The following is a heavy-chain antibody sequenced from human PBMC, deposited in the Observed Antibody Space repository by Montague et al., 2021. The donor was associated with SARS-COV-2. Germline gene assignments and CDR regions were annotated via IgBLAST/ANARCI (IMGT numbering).Heavy chain of an antibody. D-gene: IGHD5-12*01. CDR3: SKSLDTSGYSFERGADY. J-gene: IGHJ4*02. V-gene: IGHV3-23*01. CDR2: IGGSGAGT. CDR1: GFTFNTYA. Sequence: SLRLSCAASGFTFNTYAMTWVRQAPGKGLEWVSAIGGSGAGTYYADSAKGRFTISRDNSKNTLFMQMNSLRAEDTALYYCSKSLDTSGYSFERGADYWGQRTLVTVSS.